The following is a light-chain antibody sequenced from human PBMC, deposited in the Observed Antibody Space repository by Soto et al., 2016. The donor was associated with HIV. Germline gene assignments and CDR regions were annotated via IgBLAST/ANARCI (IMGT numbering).Light chain of an antibody. V-gene: IGKV2-28*01. J-gene: IGKJ1*01. CDR2: LGS. CDR1: QNLLHTDGKTH. CDR3: MQPLQTPWT. Sequence: PASISCRSNQNLLHTDGKTHLYWYFQKPGLSPQLLIYLGSNRASGVSDRFSGNGSGTNFTLKISRMEAEDVGIYFCMQPLQTPWTFGQGTKVEIK.